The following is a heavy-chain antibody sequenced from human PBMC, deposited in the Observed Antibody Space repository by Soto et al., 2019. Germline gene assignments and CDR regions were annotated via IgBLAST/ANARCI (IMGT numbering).Heavy chain of an antibody. D-gene: IGHD2-2*01. CDR2: IGDSGIPT. CDR3: ARYIPGVRYYGMDV. J-gene: IGHJ6*02. Sequence: VGSLRLSCGASGFTFSNYAMSWVRQAPGKGLEWVSLIGDSGIPTYYADSVKGRFTISRDNSGNTLFLEMYSLRAEDTAVYYCARYIPGVRYYGMDVWGQGTTVTVSS. CDR1: GFTFSNYA. V-gene: IGHV3-23*01.